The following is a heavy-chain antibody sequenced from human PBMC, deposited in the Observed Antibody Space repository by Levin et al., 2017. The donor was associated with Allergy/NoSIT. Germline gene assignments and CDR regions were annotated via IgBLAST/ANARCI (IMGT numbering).Heavy chain of an antibody. D-gene: IGHD2-8*01. CDR1: GFTFSNHW. CDR2: INQDGSGD. V-gene: IGHV3-7*01. CDR3: ARDRMAGRAVDI. Sequence: PGGSLRLSCTASGFTFSNHWMNWVRQAPGKGLEWVASINQDGSGDYYVDSVKVRFTISRDNGKNSLYLQMNSLRAEDTAVYHCARDRMAGRAVDIWGQGTMVTVSS. J-gene: IGHJ3*02.